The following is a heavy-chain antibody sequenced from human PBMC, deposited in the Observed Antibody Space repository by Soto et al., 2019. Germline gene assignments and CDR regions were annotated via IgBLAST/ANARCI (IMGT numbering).Heavy chain of an antibody. Sequence: QLQLQESGSGLVKPSQTLSLTCVVSGGSISSGGYAWNWIRQPPGKGLEWIGYIYHSGYTSYNPPLKSRVTISVDKSKNQFSLKLSFVTAADTAVYYCARDSLTGNYFDPWGQGTLVTVSS. CDR3: ARDSLTGNYFDP. D-gene: IGHD1-7*01. CDR2: IYHSGYT. V-gene: IGHV4-30-2*01. J-gene: IGHJ5*02. CDR1: GGSISSGGYA.